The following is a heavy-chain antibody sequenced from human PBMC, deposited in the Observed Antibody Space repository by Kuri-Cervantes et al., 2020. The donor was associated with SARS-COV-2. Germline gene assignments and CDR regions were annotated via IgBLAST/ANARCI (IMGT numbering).Heavy chain of an antibody. D-gene: IGHD2-15*01. Sequence: GGSLRLSCAASGFTFNSYWVTWVRQAPGRGLEWVANIKQDGSEKYYVDSVKGRFTISRDNAKNSLYLQMNSLRAEDTAVYYCARDGDFWSGYSEGYCSGGSCYPGDWGQGTLVTVSS. CDR1: GFTFNSYW. CDR2: IKQDGSEK. V-gene: IGHV3-7*03. J-gene: IGHJ4*02. CDR3: ARDGDFWSGYSEGYCSGGSCYPGD.